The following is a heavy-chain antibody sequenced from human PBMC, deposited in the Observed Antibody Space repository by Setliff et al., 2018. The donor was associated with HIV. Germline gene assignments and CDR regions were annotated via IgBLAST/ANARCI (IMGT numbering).Heavy chain of an antibody. D-gene: IGHD6-13*01. J-gene: IGHJ4*02. V-gene: IGHV5-51*01. Sequence: PGESLKISCKASGYTFTNYWIGWVRQMPGKGLEWIGVIYPGDSVTRYGPSFQGQVSISADLSITTAYLQWRSLKASDTAIYYCTRHLIPGDPRYSSSWYYWGQGTLVTVLL. CDR3: TRHLIPGDPRYSSSWYY. CDR2: IYPGDSVT. CDR1: GYTFTNYW.